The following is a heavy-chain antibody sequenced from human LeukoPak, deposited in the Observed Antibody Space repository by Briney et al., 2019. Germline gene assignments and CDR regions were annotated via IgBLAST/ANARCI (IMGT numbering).Heavy chain of an antibody. J-gene: IGHJ4*02. CDR3: ARSGWPYYFDY. CDR2: IDSVGNSR. D-gene: IGHD3-22*01. V-gene: IGHV3-74*01. CDR1: AFTLSSYW. Sequence: GGSLRLSCAASAFTLSSYWINWVSQAPGKGLVWVSRIDSVGNSRSYADSVRGGFTISRDDAKSTLYLQMNSLRAEDTAVYYCARSGWPYYFDYWGQGTLVTVSS.